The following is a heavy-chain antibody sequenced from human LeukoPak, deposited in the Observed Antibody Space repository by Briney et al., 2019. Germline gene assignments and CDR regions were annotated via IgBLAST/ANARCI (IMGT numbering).Heavy chain of an antibody. CDR1: GFTFSSYS. CDR2: ISSSSGYI. J-gene: IGHJ4*02. V-gene: IGHV3-21*01. D-gene: IGHD4-23*01. CDR3: ARDPGGLDY. Sequence: PGGSLRLSCAASGFTFSSYSMNWVRQAPGKGLEWVSSISSSSGYIYYADPVKGRFTISRDNAKNSLYLQMNSLRAEDTAVYYCARDPGGLDYWGQGTLVTVSS.